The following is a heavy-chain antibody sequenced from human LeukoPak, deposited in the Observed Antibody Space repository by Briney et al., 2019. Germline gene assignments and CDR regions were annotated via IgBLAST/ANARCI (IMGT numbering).Heavy chain of an antibody. CDR2: IYYSGST. V-gene: IGHV4-61*05. D-gene: IGHD6-25*01. Sequence: SETLSLTCTVSGGSISSSSYYWGWIRQPPGKGLEWIGYIYYSGSTNYNPSLKSRVTISVDTSKNQISLKLSSVTAADTAVYYCARTPGSFDIWGQGTMVTVSS. J-gene: IGHJ3*02. CDR1: GGSISSSSYY. CDR3: ARTPGSFDI.